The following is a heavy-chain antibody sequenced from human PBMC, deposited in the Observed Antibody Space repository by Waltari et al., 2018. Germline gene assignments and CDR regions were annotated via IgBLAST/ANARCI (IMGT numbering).Heavy chain of an antibody. CDR1: GFTFSGSG. CDR2: ITFDGTNK. J-gene: IGHJ3*02. D-gene: IGHD4-17*01. CDR3: ASIFAGTAVTTIQPIDI. Sequence: QVQLVESGGGVVQPGGSLRLSCAASGFTFSGSGLHCVRQAPGKGLEWVAFITFDGTNKYYADSVKGRFTISRDNPKNTMFLQMNSLRPDDTAIYYCASIFAGTAVTTIQPIDIWGQGTMVTVSS. V-gene: IGHV3-30*02.